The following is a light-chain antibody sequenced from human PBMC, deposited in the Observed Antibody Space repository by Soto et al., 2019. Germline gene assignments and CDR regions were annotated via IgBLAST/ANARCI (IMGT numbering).Light chain of an antibody. CDR2: GAS. CDR3: QQYNDWPPKRT. Sequence: EVGMTQSLVTLSVSPGERATLSCRASQSISTNLAWYQQKPGQAPRLLIYGASTRATGVPARFSGSGSGTQFTLTISSLQSEDFALYYCQQYNDWPPKRTFGQGTRVDFK. J-gene: IGKJ1*01. CDR1: QSISTN. V-gene: IGKV3-15*01.